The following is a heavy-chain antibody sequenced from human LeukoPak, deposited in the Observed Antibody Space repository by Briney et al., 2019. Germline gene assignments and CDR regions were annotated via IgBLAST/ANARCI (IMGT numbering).Heavy chain of an antibody. D-gene: IGHD6-19*01. CDR3: AREGQWLDFDY. CDR2: ISAYNGNT. J-gene: IGHJ4*02. Sequence: ASVKVSCKASGYTFTSYGISWVRQAPGQGLEWMGWISAYNGNTNYAQKFQGRVTMTRDTSISTAYMELSRLRSDDTAVYYCAREGQWLDFDYWGQGTLVTVSS. CDR1: GYTFTSYG. V-gene: IGHV1-18*01.